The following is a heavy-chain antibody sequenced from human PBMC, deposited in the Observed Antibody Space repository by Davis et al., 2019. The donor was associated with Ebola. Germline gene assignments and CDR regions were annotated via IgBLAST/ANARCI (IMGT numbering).Heavy chain of an antibody. D-gene: IGHD1-26*01. Sequence: PGGSLRLSCAASGFTFSDYDMNWVRQAPGQGLEWVSSISTRGAYIYYADSVKGRFTISRDNAKNSLFLQMNSLRTDDTAVYYCAREPGSYYGFIGGYAFDLWGQGTLVTVSS. CDR1: GFTFSDYD. CDR3: AREPGSYYGFIGGYAFDL. CDR2: ISTRGAYI. J-gene: IGHJ3*01. V-gene: IGHV3-21*01.